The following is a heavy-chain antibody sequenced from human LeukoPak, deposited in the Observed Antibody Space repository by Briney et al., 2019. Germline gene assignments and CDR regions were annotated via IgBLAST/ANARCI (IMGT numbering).Heavy chain of an antibody. CDR3: VRTTVAGSDYNGMDV. D-gene: IGHD6-19*01. Sequence: SETLSLTCTVSGGSVSSGSYYWSWIRQPPGKGLEWIGYIYYSGSTNHNPSLKSRVTISVDTSKNQFSLKLSSVTAADTAVYYCVRTTVAGSDYNGMDVWGQGTTVTVSS. CDR1: GGSVSSGSYY. J-gene: IGHJ6*02. CDR2: IYYSGST. V-gene: IGHV4-61*01.